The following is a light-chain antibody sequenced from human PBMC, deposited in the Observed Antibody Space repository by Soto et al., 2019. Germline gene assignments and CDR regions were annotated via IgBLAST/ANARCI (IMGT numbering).Light chain of an antibody. Sequence: QSVLTQPRSVSGSPGQSVTISCTGTSSDVGGYNYVSWYQQHPGKAPKIMTYDVSMRPSGVPDRFSGSKSGNTASLTISGLQAEDEADYYCCSYAGRHYVFGTGTKLTVL. V-gene: IGLV2-11*01. CDR2: DVS. J-gene: IGLJ1*01. CDR3: CSYAGRHYV. CDR1: SSDVGGYNY.